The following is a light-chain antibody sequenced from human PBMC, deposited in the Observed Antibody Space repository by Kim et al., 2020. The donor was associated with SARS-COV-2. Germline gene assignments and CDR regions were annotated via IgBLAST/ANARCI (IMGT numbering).Light chain of an antibody. CDR3: QQYQSYST. CDR2: KAS. J-gene: IGKJ1*01. CDR1: QSIGDW. V-gene: IGKV1-5*03. Sequence: SASVGDRVTITCRASQSIGDWLAWYQQKPGKAPKLLISKASNLESGVPSRFSGSGSGTEFTLIISSLQPEDLATYYCQQYQSYSTFGQGTKVDIK.